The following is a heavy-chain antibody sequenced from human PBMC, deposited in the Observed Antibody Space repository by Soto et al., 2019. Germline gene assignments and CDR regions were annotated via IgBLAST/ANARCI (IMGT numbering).Heavy chain of an antibody. CDR2: MSYSGST. J-gene: IGHJ5*02. D-gene: IGHD6-6*01. CDR3: ARARVISSRNWFDP. V-gene: IGHV4-31*03. Sequence: QVQLQESGPGLVEPSQTLSLTCTISNGSINRGGYYWSWIRQHPGKGLEWVGYMSYSGSTYYSPSLKSRVTISVDTSKTPLSLTLSSVTAADTAIYFCARARVISSRNWFDPWGQGTLVTVSS. CDR1: NGSINRGGYY.